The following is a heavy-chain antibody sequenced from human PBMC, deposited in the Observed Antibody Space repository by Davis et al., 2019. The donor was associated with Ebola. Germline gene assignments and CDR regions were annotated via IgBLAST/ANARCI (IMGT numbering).Heavy chain of an antibody. CDR3: ARPLVGATAAFDI. Sequence: PGGSLRLSCKGSGYSFTSYWIGWVRQMPGKGLEWMGIVYPGDSETRYSPSFQGQVIISADKSISTAYLQWNSLKASDTAVYYCARPLVGATAAFDIWGQGTMVTVSS. CDR2: VYPGDSET. V-gene: IGHV5-51*01. D-gene: IGHD1-26*01. J-gene: IGHJ3*02. CDR1: GYSFTSYW.